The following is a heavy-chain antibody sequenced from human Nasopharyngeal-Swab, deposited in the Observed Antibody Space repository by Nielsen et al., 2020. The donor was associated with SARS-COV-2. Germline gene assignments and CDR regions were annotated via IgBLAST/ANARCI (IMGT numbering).Heavy chain of an antibody. CDR3: AKDDVVRGDAFDI. CDR2: ISASGGST. D-gene: IGHD3-10*01. V-gene: IGHV3-23*01. Sequence: GESLKISCIASGFTFNIYAMAWVRRTPGRGRQWVSGISASGGSTYYTDSVKGRFAVSRDNSRNTLYLQMHSLRVEDTALYYCAKDDVVRGDAFDIWGQGTMVTVSS. J-gene: IGHJ3*02. CDR1: GFTFNIYA.